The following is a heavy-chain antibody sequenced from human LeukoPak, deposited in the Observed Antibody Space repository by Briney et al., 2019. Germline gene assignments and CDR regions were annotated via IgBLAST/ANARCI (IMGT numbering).Heavy chain of an antibody. CDR1: GITLISYN. Sequence: AGGSLRLSCAASGITLISYNMNWVRQAPGKGLEWVSSISSDSNYIYYADSVKGRFTISRDNAKNSLYLQMNSLRAEVTAVYYCARSVTMIVDWFDPRGQGTLVTVSS. V-gene: IGHV3-21*01. J-gene: IGHJ5*02. D-gene: IGHD3-22*01. CDR3: ARSVTMIVDWFDP. CDR2: ISSDSNYI.